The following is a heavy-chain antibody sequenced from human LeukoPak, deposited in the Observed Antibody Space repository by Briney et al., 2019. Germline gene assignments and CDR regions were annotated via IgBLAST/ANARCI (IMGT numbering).Heavy chain of an antibody. CDR2: FDPEDGET. J-gene: IGHJ4*02. V-gene: IGHV1-24*01. CDR1: GYTLTELS. CDR3: ATTPDYSNYVLFDY. D-gene: IGHD4-11*01. Sequence: ASVKVSCKVSGYTLTELSMHWVRQAPGKGLEWMGGFDPEDGETIYAQKFQGRVTMTEDTSTDTAYMELSSLRSEDTAVYYCATTPDYSNYVLFDYWGQGTLVTVSS.